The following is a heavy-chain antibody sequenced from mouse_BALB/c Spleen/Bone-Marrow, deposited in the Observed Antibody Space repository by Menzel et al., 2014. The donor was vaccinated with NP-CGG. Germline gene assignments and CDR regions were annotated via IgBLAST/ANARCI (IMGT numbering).Heavy chain of an antibody. CDR3: ARGGGSYYAMDY. J-gene: IGHJ4*01. Sequence: VQLQQSGAELVKPGASVKLSCKASGYTFASYWMHWVKQRPGQGLEWIGEIDPSDSYTNYNQKFKSKATLTVDKSSSTAYMQLSSLTSEDSAVYYCARGGGSYYAMDYWGQGTSVTVSS. D-gene: IGHD1-1*02. CDR1: GYTFASYW. V-gene: IGHV1-69*02. CDR2: IDPSDSYT.